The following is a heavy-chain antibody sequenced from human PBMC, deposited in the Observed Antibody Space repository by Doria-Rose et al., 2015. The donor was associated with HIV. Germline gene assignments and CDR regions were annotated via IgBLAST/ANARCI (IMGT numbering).Heavy chain of an antibody. J-gene: IGHJ4*02. CDR3: ARIKSSRWYHKYYFDF. CDR2: IFSDDER. D-gene: IGHD6-13*01. Sequence: QVQLVQSGPVLVKPTETLTLTCTVSGVSLSSPGMGVSWIRQPPGEALERLANIFSDDERSYKTSLKSRLTISRGTSKSQVVLTMTDMDPVDTATYYCARIKSSRWYHKYYFDFWGQGTLVIVSA. V-gene: IGHV2-26*01. CDR1: GVSLSSPGMG.